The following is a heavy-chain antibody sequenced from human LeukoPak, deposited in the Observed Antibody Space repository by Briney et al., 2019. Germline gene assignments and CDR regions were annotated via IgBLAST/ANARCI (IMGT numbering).Heavy chain of an antibody. J-gene: IGHJ4*02. CDR3: VRGHGWFGELLNLDN. V-gene: IGHV3-48*02. Sequence: HPGGPLTLPCAATGFTFRVYRKNWARQAPGKGQEWVSHISRSSSNIYSAHPVKGRFTISRDNGNNSLYLQMNILRYEDTAVYYCVRGHGWFGELLNLDNWSQGALVTVSS. CDR2: ISRSSSNI. D-gene: IGHD3-10*01. CDR1: GFTFRVYR.